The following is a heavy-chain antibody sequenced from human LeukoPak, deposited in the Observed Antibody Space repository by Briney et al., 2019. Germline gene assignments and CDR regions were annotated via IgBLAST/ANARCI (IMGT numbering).Heavy chain of an antibody. Sequence: SETLSLTCTDSGGSIRSYYWIWIRQPAGKGLEWIGRIYTSGSTNYNPSLKSRVTMSVDTSKNQFSLKLSSVTAADTAVYYCARDEYQLLLGNWFDPWGQGTLVTVSS. V-gene: IGHV4-4*07. CDR1: GGSIRSYY. D-gene: IGHD2-2*01. CDR3: ARDEYQLLLGNWFDP. CDR2: IYTSGST. J-gene: IGHJ5*02.